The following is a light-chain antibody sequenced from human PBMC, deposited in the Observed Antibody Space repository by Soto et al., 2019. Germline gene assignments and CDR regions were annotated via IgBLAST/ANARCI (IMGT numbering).Light chain of an antibody. CDR3: QQYMNFYT. Sequence: DIQMTQSPSTLSASVGDRVTITCRASQSISSWLAWYQQKQGKAPKLLIDKASSLESGVPSRFSGSGSGTEFTLSISSLQPYEFATYDCQQYMNFYTLGQGTKLEIQ. CDR2: KAS. CDR1: QSISSW. V-gene: IGKV1-5*03. J-gene: IGKJ2*01.